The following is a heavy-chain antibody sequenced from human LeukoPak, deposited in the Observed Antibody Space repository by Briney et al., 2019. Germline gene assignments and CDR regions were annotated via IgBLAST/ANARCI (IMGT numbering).Heavy chain of an antibody. CDR2: ISSSSSYI. V-gene: IGHV3-21*01. J-gene: IGHJ5*02. Sequence: GGSLRLSCAASGFTFSSYSMNWVRQAPGKGLEWVSSISSSSSYIYYADSVKGRFTISRDNAKNSLYLQMNSLRAEDTAVYYCARDPEYYYDSSGYPNWFDPWGQGTLVTVSS. CDR1: GFTFSSYS. D-gene: IGHD3-22*01. CDR3: ARDPEYYYDSSGYPNWFDP.